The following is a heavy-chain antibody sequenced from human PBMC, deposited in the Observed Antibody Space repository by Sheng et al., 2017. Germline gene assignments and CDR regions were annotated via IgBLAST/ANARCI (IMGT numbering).Heavy chain of an antibody. CDR2: IRYDGTDK. J-gene: IGHJ6*03. D-gene: IGHD5-18*01. CDR1: GFTFSSYG. CDR3: ARDGTAMARDYMDV. V-gene: IGHV3-30*02. Sequence: QVQLVESGGGVVQPGGSLRLSCAASGFTFSSYGMHWVRQAPGKGLEWVAFIRYDGTDKYYADSVKGRFTISRDNSKNTLYLQMNSLRAEDTAVYYCARDGTAMARDYMDVWGKGTTVTVSS.